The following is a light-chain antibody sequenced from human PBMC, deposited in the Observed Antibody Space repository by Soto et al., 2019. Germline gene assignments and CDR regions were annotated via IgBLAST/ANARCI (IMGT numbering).Light chain of an antibody. Sequence: EIVMTPSPGTLSVSPGEGATLSCRASQSVSSNLAWYQQNPGQAPRLLIYGASTRATDIPARFSGSGSGTEFTLTVSSLQSEDLAVYYCQQFNDWPRTFGQGTKVDI. CDR1: QSVSSN. J-gene: IGKJ1*01. CDR2: GAS. CDR3: QQFNDWPRT. V-gene: IGKV3-15*01.